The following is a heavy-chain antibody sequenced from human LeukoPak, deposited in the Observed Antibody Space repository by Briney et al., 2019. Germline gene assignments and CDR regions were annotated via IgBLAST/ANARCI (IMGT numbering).Heavy chain of an antibody. D-gene: IGHD2-2*01. CDR3: AKDSLYCSSTSCHPPPDAFDI. CDR2: IRYDGSNK. CDR1: GFTFSSYG. V-gene: IGHV3-30*02. Sequence: GGSLRLSCAASGFTFSSYGMHWVRQAPGKRLEWVAFIRYDGSNKYYADSVKGRFTISRDNSKNTLYPQMNSLRAEDTAVYYCAKDSLYCSSTSCHPPPDAFDIWGQGTMVTVSS. J-gene: IGHJ3*02.